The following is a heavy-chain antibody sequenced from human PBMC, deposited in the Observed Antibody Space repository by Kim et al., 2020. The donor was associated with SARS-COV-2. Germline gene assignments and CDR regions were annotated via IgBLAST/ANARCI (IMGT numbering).Heavy chain of an antibody. CDR2: IYPGDSDT. CDR1: GYSFTSYW. D-gene: IGHD6-13*01. V-gene: IGHV5-51*01. CDR3: VSEYPKYSSSWHFPPGGLL. Sequence: GESLKISCKGSGYSFTSYWIGWVRQMPGKGLEWMGIIYPGDSDTRYSPSFQGQVTISADKSISTAYLQWSSLKASDTAMYYCVSEYPKYSSSWHFPPGGLLWGQGTLVTVSS. J-gene: IGHJ4*02.